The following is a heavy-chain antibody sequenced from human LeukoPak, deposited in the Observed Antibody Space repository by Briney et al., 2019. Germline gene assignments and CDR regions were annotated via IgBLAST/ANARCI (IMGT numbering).Heavy chain of an antibody. J-gene: IGHJ4*02. Sequence: PSETLSLTCAVYGGSFSGYYWSWIRQPPGKRLEWIGEINHSGSANYNPSLKSRVTISVDTSKNQFSLKLSSVTAADTAVYYCARGDYAPFDYWGQGTLVTVSS. CDR2: INHSGSA. CDR1: GGSFSGYY. CDR3: ARGDYAPFDY. D-gene: IGHD4-17*01. V-gene: IGHV4-34*01.